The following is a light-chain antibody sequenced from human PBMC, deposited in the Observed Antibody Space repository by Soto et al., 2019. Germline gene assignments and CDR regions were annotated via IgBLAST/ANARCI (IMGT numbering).Light chain of an antibody. CDR2: EVN. V-gene: IGLV2-8*01. Sequence: QSFLTQPPSASGSPGQSVAISCTGTSSDVGGYNYVAWYQQHPGKAPKLMIYEVNKRPSGVPDRFSGSKSGNTASLTVSGLQAEDEADYYCSSYAGSSNVFGTGTKVT. CDR1: SSDVGGYNY. J-gene: IGLJ1*01. CDR3: SSYAGSSNV.